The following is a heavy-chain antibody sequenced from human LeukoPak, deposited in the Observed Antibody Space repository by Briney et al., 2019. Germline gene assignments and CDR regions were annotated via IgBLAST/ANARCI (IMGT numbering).Heavy chain of an antibody. D-gene: IGHD6-13*01. CDR3: AKDLSAAGYYYYGMDV. V-gene: IGHV3-30*18. CDR2: ISYGGSNK. J-gene: IGHJ6*02. Sequence: PGGSLRLSCAASGFTFSSYGMHWVRQAPGKGLEWVAVISYGGSNKYYADSVEGRFTISRDNSKNTLYLQMNSLRAEDTAVYYCAKDLSAAGYYYYGMDVWGQGTTVTVSS. CDR1: GFTFSSYG.